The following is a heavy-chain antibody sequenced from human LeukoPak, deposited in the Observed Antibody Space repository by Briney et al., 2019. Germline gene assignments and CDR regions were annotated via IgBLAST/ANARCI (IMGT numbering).Heavy chain of an antibody. Sequence: ASVKVSCKVSGYTLTELSMHWVRQAPGKGLEWMGGFDPEDGETIYAQKFQGRVTMTEDTSTDTAYMELSSLRSEDTAVYYCATRHYSSGWFYYFDYWGQGTLVTVSS. CDR3: ATRHYSSGWFYYFDY. V-gene: IGHV1-24*01. D-gene: IGHD6-19*01. CDR1: GYTLTELS. J-gene: IGHJ4*02. CDR2: FDPEDGET.